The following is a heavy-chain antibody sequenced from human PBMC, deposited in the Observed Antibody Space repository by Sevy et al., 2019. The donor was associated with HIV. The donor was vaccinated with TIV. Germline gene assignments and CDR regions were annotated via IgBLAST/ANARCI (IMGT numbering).Heavy chain of an antibody. V-gene: IGHV3-13*01. CDR1: GFTFSSYD. CDR3: ASGPYYYYGMDV. J-gene: IGHJ6*02. Sequence: GGSLRLSCAASGFTFSSYDMHWVRQATGKGLEWVSAIGTAGDTYYPGSVKGRFTISRENAKNSLYLQMNSLRAGDTAVYYCASGPYYYYGMDVWGQGTTVTVSS. CDR2: IGTAGDT.